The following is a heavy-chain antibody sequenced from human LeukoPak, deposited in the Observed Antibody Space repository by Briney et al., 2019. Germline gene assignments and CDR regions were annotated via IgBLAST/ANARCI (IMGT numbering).Heavy chain of an antibody. J-gene: IGHJ3*02. CDR3: ARRTHSSSDAFDI. Sequence: GASVKVSCKASGYTFTSYGISWVRQAPGQGLDWMGAIIPVSGASNYAQKFQGRVTITTDDSTTTAYMELSSLRSEDTAVYYCARRTHSSSDAFDIWGQGTMVTVSS. CDR1: GYTFTSYG. D-gene: IGHD6-13*01. CDR2: IIPVSGAS. V-gene: IGHV1-69*05.